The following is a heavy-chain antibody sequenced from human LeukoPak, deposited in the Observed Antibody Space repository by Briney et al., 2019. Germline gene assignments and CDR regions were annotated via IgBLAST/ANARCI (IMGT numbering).Heavy chain of an antibody. CDR2: MNHSGSS. V-gene: IGHV4-34*01. CDR3: ARVGDLFGAHRVRGLPPDYYYMDV. Sequence: GSLRLSCAASGLTFDDYGMSWIRQPPGKGLEWIGEMNHSGSSTYNPSLKSRVIISLDTSKNQFSLKLSSVTAADTAVYYCARVGDLFGAHRVRGLPPDYYYMDVWGKGTTVTVSS. J-gene: IGHJ6*03. D-gene: IGHD3-10*01. CDR1: GLTFDDYG.